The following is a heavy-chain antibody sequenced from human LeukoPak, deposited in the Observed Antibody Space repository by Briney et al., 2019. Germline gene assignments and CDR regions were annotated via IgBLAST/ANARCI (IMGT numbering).Heavy chain of an antibody. Sequence: PSETLSLTCTVSGGSINTCYWSWIRQPPGKGLEWLGHVYESGTTTYNPSLKSRVTISADTSRNQFSLKLSSVTAADTAIYYCARGARTRTTNWFDPWGQGTLVTVSS. D-gene: IGHD1-14*01. CDR2: VYESGTT. V-gene: IGHV4-59*01. CDR3: ARGARTRTTNWFDP. CDR1: GGSINTCY. J-gene: IGHJ5*02.